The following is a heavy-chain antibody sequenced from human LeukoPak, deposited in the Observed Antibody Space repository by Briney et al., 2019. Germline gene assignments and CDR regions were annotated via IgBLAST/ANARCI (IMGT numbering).Heavy chain of an antibody. Sequence: KTSETLSLTCAVYGGSFSGYYWSWIRQPPGKGLEWIGEINHSGSTNYNPSLKSRVTISVDTSKNQFSLKLSSVTAADTAVYYCARRRIAVALFDYWGQGTLVTVSS. J-gene: IGHJ4*02. CDR1: GGSFSGYY. CDR2: INHSGST. V-gene: IGHV4-34*01. CDR3: ARRRIAVALFDY. D-gene: IGHD6-19*01.